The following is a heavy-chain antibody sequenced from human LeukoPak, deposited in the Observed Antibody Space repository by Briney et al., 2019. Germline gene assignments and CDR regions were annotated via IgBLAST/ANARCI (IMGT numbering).Heavy chain of an antibody. Sequence: GAPIQTCGQCSGSIFTKYWIRGGRALRGKGEEGMGRIVPSDSYTNYSPSFQGHLTISADKSISTTYLQCNSLEASDTAIYYCASLNSGSYYGLGFFDLWGRGTLVTVSS. D-gene: IGHD1-26*01. CDR2: IVPSDSYT. V-gene: IGHV5-10-1*01. CDR3: ASLNSGSYYGLGFFDL. CDR1: GSIFTKYW. J-gene: IGHJ2*01.